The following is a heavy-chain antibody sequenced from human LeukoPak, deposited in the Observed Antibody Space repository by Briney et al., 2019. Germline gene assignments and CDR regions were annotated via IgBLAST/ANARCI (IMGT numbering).Heavy chain of an antibody. CDR2: ISSSSSYI. V-gene: IGHV3-21*01. CDR1: GFTFSSYS. D-gene: IGHD6-13*01. J-gene: IGHJ3*02. Sequence: GGSLRLSCAASGFTFSSYSMNWVRQAPGKGLEWVSSISSSSSYIYYADSVKGRFTISRDNAKNSLYLQMNSLRAEDTVVYYCARDNPIAAAGSPIWGQGTMVTVSS. CDR3: ARDNPIAAAGSPI.